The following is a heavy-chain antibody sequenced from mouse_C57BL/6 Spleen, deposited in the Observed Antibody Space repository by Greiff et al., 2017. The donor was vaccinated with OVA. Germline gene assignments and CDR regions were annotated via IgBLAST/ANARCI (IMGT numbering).Heavy chain of an antibody. V-gene: IGHV1-39*01. CDR1: GYSFTDYN. CDR3: ARERDGLYAMDY. J-gene: IGHJ4*01. CDR2: INPNYGTT. D-gene: IGHD2-3*01. Sequence: EVKVVESGPELVKPGASVKISCKASGYSFTDYNMNWVKQSNGKSLEWIGVINPNYGTTSYNQKFKGKATLTVDQSSSTAYMQLNSLTSEDSAVYYCARERDGLYAMDYWGQGTSVTVSS.